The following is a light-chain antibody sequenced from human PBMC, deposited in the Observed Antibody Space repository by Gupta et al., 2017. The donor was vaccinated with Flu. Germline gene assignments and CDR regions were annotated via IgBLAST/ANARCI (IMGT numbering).Light chain of an antibody. CDR3: QQHNGYPRT. Sequence: LQLTQSPSFLSPSVGDRVTITCRASQGISSYLAWYQQKPGKAPKPLIYAASTLQSGVPSRFSGSGSATEFTLTISSLQPEDFATYYCQQHNGYPRTFGQGTKVEIK. CDR1: QGISSY. CDR2: AAS. J-gene: IGKJ1*01. V-gene: IGKV1-9*01.